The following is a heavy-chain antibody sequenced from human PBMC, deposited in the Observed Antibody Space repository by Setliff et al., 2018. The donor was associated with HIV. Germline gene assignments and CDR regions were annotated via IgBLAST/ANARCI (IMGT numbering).Heavy chain of an antibody. J-gene: IGHJ4*02. CDR1: GGSVSSNDYY. CDR3: ARPQLGWGGGAHFDY. V-gene: IGHV4-39*01. CDR2: ILYGGTT. Sequence: SETLSLTCTVSGGSVSSNDYYWAWIRQPPGKGLEWIGNILYGGTTFYNQSLNGRVTISVDTSKNQFSLKLSSVTAADTAVYFCARPQLGWGGGAHFDYWGQGTLVTVSS. D-gene: IGHD1-1*01.